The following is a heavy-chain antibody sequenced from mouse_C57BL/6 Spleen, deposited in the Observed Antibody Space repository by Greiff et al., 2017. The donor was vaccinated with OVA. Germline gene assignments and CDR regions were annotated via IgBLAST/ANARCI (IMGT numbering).Heavy chain of an antibody. CDR3: AGADYGGPLYDMDY. CDR2: ISYDGSN. D-gene: IGHD2-4*01. V-gene: IGHV3-6*01. Sequence: EVQLQESGPGLVKPSQSLSLTCSVTGYSITSGYYWNWIRQFPGNKLEWMGYISYDGSNNYNPSLKNRISITRDTSTNQFFLKLNSVTTEDTATYYGAGADYGGPLYDMDYWGQGTSVTVSS. CDR1: GYSITSGYY. J-gene: IGHJ4*01.